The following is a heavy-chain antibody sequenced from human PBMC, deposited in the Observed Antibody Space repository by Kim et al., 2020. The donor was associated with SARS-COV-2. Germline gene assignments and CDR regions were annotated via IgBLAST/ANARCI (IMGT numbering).Heavy chain of an antibody. CDR1: GYTFTSYS. V-gene: IGHV7-4-1*02. D-gene: IGHD4-17*01. J-gene: IGHJ6*02. Sequence: ASVKVSCKASGYTFTSYSMHWVRQAPGQGLEWMGLINTNTGNPTYAQSFTGRFVFSVDTSVSTAYLQISSLKAEDTAVYYCARDRPTTVTTSYYYYGMDVWGQGTTVTVSS. CDR2: INTNTGNP. CDR3: ARDRPTTVTTSYYYYGMDV.